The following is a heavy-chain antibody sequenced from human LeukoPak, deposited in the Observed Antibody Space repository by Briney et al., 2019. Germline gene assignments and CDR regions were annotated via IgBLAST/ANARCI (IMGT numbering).Heavy chain of an antibody. V-gene: IGHV1-8*01. CDR1: GFTFTSYD. CDR2: MNPNSGST. D-gene: IGHD3-10*01. Sequence: ASVKVSCKASGFTFTSYDINWVRQVSGQGLEWMGWMNPNSGSTGYAQKFRGRVTMTRDTSISTAYMELRSLRSEDTAVYYCVRDGEGVAISVNFWFDPWGQGTLVTVSS. J-gene: IGHJ5*02. CDR3: VRDGEGVAISVNFWFDP.